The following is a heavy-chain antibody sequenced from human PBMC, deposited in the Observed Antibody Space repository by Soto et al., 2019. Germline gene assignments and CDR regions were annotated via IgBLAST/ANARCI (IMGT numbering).Heavy chain of an antibody. J-gene: IGHJ4*02. CDR1: GFTFSSYS. V-gene: IGHV3-48*04. D-gene: IGHD1-7*01. CDR2: ISSSSSTI. Sequence: GGSLRLSCAASGFTFSSYSMNWVRQAPGKGLEWVSYISSSSSTIYYADSVKGRFTISRDNAKNSLYLQMNSLRAEDTAVYYCARDKRLYVWIRGTDYFDYWGQGTLVTVSS. CDR3: ARDKRLYVWIRGTDYFDY.